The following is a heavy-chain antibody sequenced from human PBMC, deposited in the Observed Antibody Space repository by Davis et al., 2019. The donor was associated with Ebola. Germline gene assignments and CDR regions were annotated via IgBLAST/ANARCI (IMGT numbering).Heavy chain of an antibody. CDR3: GGAWD. D-gene: IGHD1-26*01. CDR2: ISSNGDTA. J-gene: IGHJ4*02. Sequence: GESLKISCVDSGLTFSNYDMSWVRQAPGKGLHWVSRISSNGDTAYYADSVRGRFTISRDNSRNTQYQQMKKMRTEDTALYYCGGAWDWGQGTLVTVSS. V-gene: IGHV3-23*01. CDR1: GLTFSNYD.